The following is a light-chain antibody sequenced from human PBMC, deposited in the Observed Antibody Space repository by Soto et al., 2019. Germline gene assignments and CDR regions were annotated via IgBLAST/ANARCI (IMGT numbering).Light chain of an antibody. Sequence: EIVLTQSPGILSLSPGERATLSCRASQTVSGNYLAWYQQKPGQSPRLLIYGSSDRATGIPDRFSGSGSGTDFTLTINXXXPXXXXXXXXXXXXXXPPYTFGQGTTLEI. CDR3: XXXXXXPPYT. V-gene: IGKV3-20*01. J-gene: IGKJ2*01. CDR1: QTVSGNY. CDR2: GSS.